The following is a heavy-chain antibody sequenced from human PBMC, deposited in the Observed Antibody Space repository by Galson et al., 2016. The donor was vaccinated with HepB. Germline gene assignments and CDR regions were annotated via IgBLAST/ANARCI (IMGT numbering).Heavy chain of an antibody. J-gene: IGHJ6*02. CDR3: VRERRLRYFDLFPSGYYGMDV. V-gene: IGHV4-34*01. D-gene: IGHD3-9*01. CDR2: IKDGGSA. Sequence: SETLSLTCAVSGASFGDFSWSWIRQSPGKGLEWIGEIKDGGSANYRPSLKTRVPISIDTSKNQFSLNLRCGTAAETAIYYCVRERRLRYFDLFPSGYYGMDVWGQGTTVTVSS. CDR1: GASFGDFS.